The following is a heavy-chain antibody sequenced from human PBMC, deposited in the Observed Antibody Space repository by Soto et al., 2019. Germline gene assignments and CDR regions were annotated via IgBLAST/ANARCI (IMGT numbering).Heavy chain of an antibody. V-gene: IGHV4-31*03. J-gene: IGHJ5*02. CDR3: ARTSSTEPPPSWRQLSPGWFDP. Sequence: QVQLQDSGPGLVKPSQTLSLTCTVSGGSISSGGYDWSWIRQHPGKGLEWIGYIYYSGSTYYNPSLKSRVTISVDTSKNPFTLKLSSGTAADTAVYYCARTSSTEPPPSWRQLSPGWFDPWVQGTLVTVS. D-gene: IGHD6-13*01. CDR1: GGSISSGGYD. CDR2: IYYSGST.